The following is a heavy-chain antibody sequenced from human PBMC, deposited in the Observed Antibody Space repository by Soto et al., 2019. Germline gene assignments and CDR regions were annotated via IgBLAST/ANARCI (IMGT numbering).Heavy chain of an antibody. CDR1: GGSITDYS. CDR2: IFSSGST. J-gene: IGHJ5*02. D-gene: IGHD2-21*02. V-gene: IGHV4-4*07. CDR3: ARDQGVVVTADNWFDP. Sequence: SETLSLTCTVSGGSITDYSWVWIRQPAGKGLEWIGRIFSSGSTNYNPSLKGRITMSLDTSKDQFSLKLNSATATDTAVYFCARDQGVVVTADNWFDPWGQGILVTVSS.